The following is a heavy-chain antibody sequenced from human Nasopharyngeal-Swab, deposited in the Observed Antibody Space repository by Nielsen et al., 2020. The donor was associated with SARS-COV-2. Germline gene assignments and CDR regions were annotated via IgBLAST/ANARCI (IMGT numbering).Heavy chain of an antibody. CDR3: ARVVDCGGDCYIPNDAFDI. J-gene: IGHJ3*02. D-gene: IGHD2-21*01. V-gene: IGHV4-59*01. Sequence: WIRQPPVKGLEWIGYIYYSGSTNYNPSLKSRVTISVDTSKNQFSLKLSSVTAADTAVYYCARVVDCGGDCYIPNDAFDIWGQGTMVTVSS. CDR2: IYYSGST.